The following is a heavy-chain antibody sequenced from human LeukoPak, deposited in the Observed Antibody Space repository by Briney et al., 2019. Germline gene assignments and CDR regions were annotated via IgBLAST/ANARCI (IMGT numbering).Heavy chain of an antibody. V-gene: IGHV4-59*02. D-gene: IGHD3-22*01. CDR1: GGSVSGHY. Sequence: SETLSLTCSVSGGSVSGHYWSWIRQPPGKGLEWIAYVHSSGSTSYNPSLKSRVTILVDTSKNQFSLKLTSVTAADTAVYYCARVGDTSSYYYYFDYWGQGTLVTASS. CDR2: VHSSGST. J-gene: IGHJ4*02. CDR3: ARVGDTSSYYYYFDY.